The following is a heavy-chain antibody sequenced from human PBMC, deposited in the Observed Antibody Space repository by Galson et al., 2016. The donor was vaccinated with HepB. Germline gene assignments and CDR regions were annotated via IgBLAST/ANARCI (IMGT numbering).Heavy chain of an antibody. J-gene: IGHJ6*02. CDR2: ISWDGRST. CDR3: AKDWGFLWESSGKGMDV. D-gene: IGHD3-10*01. CDR1: GFTFDDYT. Sequence: SLRLSCAASGFTFDDYTMHWVRQAPGKGLEWVSLISWDGRSTYCADSVKGRFTISRDNSKNSLYLQMNSLRTEDTALYYCAKDWGFLWESSGKGMDVWGQGTTVTVSS. V-gene: IGHV3-43*01.